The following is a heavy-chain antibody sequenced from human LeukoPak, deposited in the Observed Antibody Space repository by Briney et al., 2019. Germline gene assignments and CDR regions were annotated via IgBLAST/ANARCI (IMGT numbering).Heavy chain of an antibody. D-gene: IGHD4-11*01. CDR3: ASDYPRYYFYMDV. V-gene: IGHV3-23*01. J-gene: IGHJ6*03. CDR2: IGVGGT. CDR1: GFTFSPYG. Sequence: GGSLRLSCAASGFTFSPYGMGWVRQAPGKGLEWVSSIGVGGTYYADSVKGRFTIPRDNSKSTLYLEMNGLRAEDTAVYYCASDYPRYYFYMDVWGKGTTVTVSS.